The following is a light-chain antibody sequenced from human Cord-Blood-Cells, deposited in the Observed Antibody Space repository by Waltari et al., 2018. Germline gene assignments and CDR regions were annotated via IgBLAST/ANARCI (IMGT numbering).Light chain of an antibody. Sequence: QSALTPPPYASGSPGQSVTISCTGTSSDVGGYNYVPWYQQHPGKAPKRMIYEVSKRPSGVPDRFSGSKSGNTASLTVSGLQAEDEADYYCSSYAGSNNWVFGGGTKLTVL. CDR2: EVS. J-gene: IGLJ3*02. CDR1: SSDVGGYNY. V-gene: IGLV2-8*01. CDR3: SSYAGSNNWV.